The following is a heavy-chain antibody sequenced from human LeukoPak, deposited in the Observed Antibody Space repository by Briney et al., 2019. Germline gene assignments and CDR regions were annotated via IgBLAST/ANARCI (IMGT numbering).Heavy chain of an antibody. CDR3: ARDAMVRGVIDFAFDY. CDR2: TYYRSKWYN. CDR1: GDSVSSNSAA. Sequence: SQTLSLTCAISGDSVSSNSAAWNWIRQSPSRGLEWLGRTYYRSKWYNDYAVSVKSRITINPDTSKNQFSLQLNSVTPEDTAVYYCARDAMVRGVIDFAFDYWGQGTLVTVSS. V-gene: IGHV6-1*01. D-gene: IGHD3-10*01. J-gene: IGHJ4*02.